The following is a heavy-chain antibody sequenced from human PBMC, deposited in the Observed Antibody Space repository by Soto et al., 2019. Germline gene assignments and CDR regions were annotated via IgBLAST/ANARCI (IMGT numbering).Heavy chain of an antibody. D-gene: IGHD6-6*01. V-gene: IGHV4-59*01. CDR3: ARGGLAARKGRWFDP. CDR2: IHYSGST. CDR1: GDSISSYY. J-gene: IGHJ5*02. Sequence: KPSETLSLTCTVSGDSISSYYWGWIRQPPGKGLEWIGYIHYSGSTNYNPSPKSRVTISVDTPKNQFSLKVNSMTAADTAVYYCARGGLAARKGRWFDPWGQGTLVTVSS.